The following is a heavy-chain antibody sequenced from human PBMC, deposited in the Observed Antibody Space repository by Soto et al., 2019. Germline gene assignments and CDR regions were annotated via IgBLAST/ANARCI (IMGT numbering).Heavy chain of an antibody. CDR1: GFTFSSYA. V-gene: IGHV3-23*01. CDR2: ISGSGGST. Sequence: GGSLRLSCAASGFTFSSYAMSWVRQAPGKGLEWVSAISGSGGSTYYADSVKGRFTISRDNSKNTLYLQMNSLRDEDTAVYYCARDAADGYSSSWYSEYYFDYWGQGTLVTVSS. CDR3: ARDAADGYSSSWYSEYYFDY. J-gene: IGHJ4*02. D-gene: IGHD6-13*01.